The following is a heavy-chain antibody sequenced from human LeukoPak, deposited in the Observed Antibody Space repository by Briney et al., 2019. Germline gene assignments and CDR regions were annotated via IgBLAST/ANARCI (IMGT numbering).Heavy chain of an antibody. Sequence: GGSLRLSCAASGFTFSSYAMSWVRQAPGKGLEWVSAISGSGGSTYYADSVKGRFTISRDNSKNTLYLQMNSLRAEDTAVYYCARDRYRAYYDSSAVDPWGQGTLVTVSS. D-gene: IGHD3-22*01. CDR2: ISGSGGST. J-gene: IGHJ5*02. V-gene: IGHV3-23*01. CDR3: ARDRYRAYYDSSAVDP. CDR1: GFTFSSYA.